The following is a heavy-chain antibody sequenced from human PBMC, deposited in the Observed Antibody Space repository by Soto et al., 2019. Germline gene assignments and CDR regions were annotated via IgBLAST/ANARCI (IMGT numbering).Heavy chain of an antibody. CDR2: ISSSSSYI. CDR1: GFTFSSYG. CDR3: ARVECTNGVCYRGSYGMDV. D-gene: IGHD2-8*01. Sequence: EVQLVESGGGLVKPGGSLRLSCAASGFTFSSYGMNWVRQAPGKGLEWVSSISSSSSYIYYADSVKGRFTISRDNAKNSLYLQMNSLRAEDTAVYYCARVECTNGVCYRGSYGMDVWGQGTTVTVSS. J-gene: IGHJ6*02. V-gene: IGHV3-21*01.